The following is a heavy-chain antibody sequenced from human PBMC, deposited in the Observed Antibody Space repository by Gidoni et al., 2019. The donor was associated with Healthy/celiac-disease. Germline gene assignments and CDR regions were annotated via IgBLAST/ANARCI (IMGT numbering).Heavy chain of an antibody. Sequence: QVQLVESGGGVVQPGRSLRLSCAASGFTFSRYGMHWVRQAPGKGLEWVAVISYDGSNKHYADSVEGRFTISRDNSKNTLYLQMNSLRAEDTAVYYCAKDPGRWLQLNYFDYWGQGTLVTVSS. D-gene: IGHD1-1*01. CDR2: ISYDGSNK. CDR3: AKDPGRWLQLNYFDY. J-gene: IGHJ4*02. V-gene: IGHV3-30*18. CDR1: GFTFSRYG.